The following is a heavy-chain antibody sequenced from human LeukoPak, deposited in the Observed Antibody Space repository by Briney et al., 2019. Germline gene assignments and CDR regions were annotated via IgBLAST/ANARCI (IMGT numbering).Heavy chain of an antibody. CDR2: ISTDGRST. D-gene: IGHD1-26*01. J-gene: IGHJ4*02. V-gene: IGHV3-74*01. CDR1: GFIFSSYW. CDR3: AREPPFSGSYYHDY. Sequence: GGSLRLSCAASGFIFSSYWMHWVRQTPGKGLVWVSRISTDGRSTSYADSVKGRFTISRDNAKNTLYLQVNSLRVEDTAVYYCAREPPFSGSYYHDYWAREPRSPSPQ.